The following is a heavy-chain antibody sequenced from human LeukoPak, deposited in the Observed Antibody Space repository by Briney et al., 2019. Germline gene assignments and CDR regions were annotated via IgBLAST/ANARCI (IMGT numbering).Heavy chain of an antibody. J-gene: IGHJ4*02. CDR1: GFPFSDYV. V-gene: IGHV3-30*02. Sequence: GGSLRLSCAASGFPFSDYVMHWVRQAPGKGLEWVSVIRYDGNNKYYADSVKGRFTISRDNAKNSLYLQMNSLRAEDTALYYCAKAPYSSGWYRGLFDYWGQGTLVTVSS. CDR3: AKAPYSSGWYRGLFDY. D-gene: IGHD6-19*01. CDR2: IRYDGNNK.